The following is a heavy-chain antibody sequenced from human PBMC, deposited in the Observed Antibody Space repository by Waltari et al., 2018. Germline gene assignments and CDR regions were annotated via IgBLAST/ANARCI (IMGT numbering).Heavy chain of an antibody. CDR2: ISYKGAT. V-gene: IGHV4-39*01. J-gene: IGHJ3*01. Sequence: WSRQPHGQGVGWIGTISYKGATYNSPSLRGRVTVPRDTSMNQLSLKLGAVTAADTAVYYCATYIGASVGTAAFDVWGQGTMVTVSS. CDR3: ATYIGASVGTAAFDV. D-gene: IGHD1-1*01.